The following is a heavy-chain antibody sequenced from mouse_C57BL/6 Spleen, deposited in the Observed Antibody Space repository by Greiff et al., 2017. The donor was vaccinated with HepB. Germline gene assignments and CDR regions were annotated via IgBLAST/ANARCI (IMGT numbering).Heavy chain of an antibody. V-gene: IGHV1-80*01. Sequence: VQLQQSGAELVKPGASVKISCKASGYAFSSYWMNWVKQRPGKGLEWIGQIYPGDGDTNYNGKFKGKATLTADKSSSTAYMQLSSLTSEDSAVYFCAREYGSRLSYWYFDVWGTGTTVTVSS. D-gene: IGHD1-1*01. CDR1: GYAFSSYW. CDR3: AREYGSRLSYWYFDV. CDR2: IYPGDGDT. J-gene: IGHJ1*03.